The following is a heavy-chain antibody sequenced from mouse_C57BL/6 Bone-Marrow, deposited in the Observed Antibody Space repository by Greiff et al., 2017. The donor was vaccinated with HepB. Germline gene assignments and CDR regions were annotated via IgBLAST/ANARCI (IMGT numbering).Heavy chain of an antibody. Sequence: VQLKESGAELVRPGASVKLSCTASGFNIKDDYMHWVKQRPEQGLEWIGWIDPENGDTEYASKFQGKATITADTSSNTAYLQLSSLTSEDTAVYYCTTPSYYGSSYGYFDYWGQGTTLTVSS. V-gene: IGHV14-4*01. CDR2: IDPENGDT. D-gene: IGHD1-1*01. CDR3: TTPSYYGSSYGYFDY. J-gene: IGHJ2*01. CDR1: GFNIKDDY.